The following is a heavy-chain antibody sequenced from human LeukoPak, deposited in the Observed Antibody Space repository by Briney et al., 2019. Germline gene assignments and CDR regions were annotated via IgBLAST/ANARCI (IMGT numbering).Heavy chain of an antibody. D-gene: IGHD5-18*01. V-gene: IGHV3-30*02. CDR1: GFTFSSYG. CDR2: IRYDGSNK. CDR3: AKDSDGVDTAMAN. Sequence: GGSLRLSCAAYGFTFSSYGMHWVRQAPGKGLEWVAFIRYDGSNKYYADSVKGRFTISRDNSKNTLYLQMNSLRAEDTAVYYCAKDSDGVDTAMANWGQGTLVTVSS. J-gene: IGHJ4*02.